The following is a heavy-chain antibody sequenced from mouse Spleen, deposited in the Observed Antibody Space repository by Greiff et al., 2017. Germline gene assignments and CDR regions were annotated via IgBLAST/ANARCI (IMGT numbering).Heavy chain of an antibody. J-gene: IGHJ2*01. CDR1: GYSFTGYY. CDR3: ARERDYGSFDY. V-gene: IGHV1-42*01. Sequence: EVQLQQSGPELVKPGASVKISCKASGYSFTGYYMNWVKQSPEKSLEWIGEINPSTGGTTYNQKFKAKATLTVDKSSSTAYMQLKSLTSEDSAVYYCARERDYGSFDYWGQGTTLTVSS. CDR2: INPSTGGT. D-gene: IGHD1-1*01.